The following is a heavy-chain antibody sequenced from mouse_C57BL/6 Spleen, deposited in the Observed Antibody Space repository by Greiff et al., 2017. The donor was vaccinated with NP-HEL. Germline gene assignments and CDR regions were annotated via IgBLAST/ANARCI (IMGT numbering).Heavy chain of an antibody. V-gene: IGHV1-7*01. CDR2: INPSSGYT. D-gene: IGHD1-1*01. CDR1: GYTFTSYW. J-gene: IGHJ1*03. Sequence: VMLVESGAELAKPGASVKLSCKASGYTFTSYWMHWVKQRPGQGLEWIGYINPSSGYTKYNQKFKDKATLTADKSSSTAYMQLSSLTYEDSAVYYCARSTVVAHWYFDVWGTGTTVTVSS. CDR3: ARSTVVAHWYFDV.